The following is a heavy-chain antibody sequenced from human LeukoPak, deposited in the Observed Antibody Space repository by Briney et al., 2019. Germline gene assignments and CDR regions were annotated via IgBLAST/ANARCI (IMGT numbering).Heavy chain of an antibody. CDR2: ISSSSSDI. CDR1: GFTFSSYS. V-gene: IGHV3-21*01. CDR3: ARLGVATITSAFDI. J-gene: IGHJ3*02. Sequence: PGKSLRLSCAASGFTFSSYSMNWVRQAPGKGLEWVSSISSSSSDIYYADSVKGRFTISRDNAKNSLYLQMNSLRAEDTAVYYCARLGVATITSAFDIWGQGTMVTVSS. D-gene: IGHD5-24*01.